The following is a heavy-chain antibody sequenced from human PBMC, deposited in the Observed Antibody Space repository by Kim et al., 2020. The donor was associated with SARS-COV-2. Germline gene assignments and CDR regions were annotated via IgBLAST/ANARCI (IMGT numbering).Heavy chain of an antibody. CDR1: GFTFSSYG. V-gene: IGHV3-30*18. CDR3: AKPDYGDYVGYFDY. Sequence: GGSLRLSCAASGFTFSSYGMHWVRQAPGKGLEWVAVISYDGSNKYYADSVKGRFTISRDNSKNTLYLQMNSLRAEDTAVYYCAKPDYGDYVGYFDYWGQG. J-gene: IGHJ4*02. CDR2: ISYDGSNK. D-gene: IGHD4-17*01.